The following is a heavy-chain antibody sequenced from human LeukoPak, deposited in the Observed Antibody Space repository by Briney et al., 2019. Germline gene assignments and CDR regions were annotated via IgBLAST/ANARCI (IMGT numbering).Heavy chain of an antibody. V-gene: IGHV1-69*04. J-gene: IGHJ4*02. Sequence: SVKVSCKASGGTFSSYAISWVRQAPGQGLEWMGRIIPILGIANYAQKFQGRVTITADKSTSTAYMELSSLRSEDTAVYYCARDQEAVAFDYWGQGTLVTVSS. CDR2: IIPILGIA. D-gene: IGHD6-19*01. CDR1: GGTFSSYA. CDR3: ARDQEAVAFDY.